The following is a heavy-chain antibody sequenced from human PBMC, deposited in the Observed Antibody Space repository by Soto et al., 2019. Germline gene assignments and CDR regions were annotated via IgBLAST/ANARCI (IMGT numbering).Heavy chain of an antibody. CDR2: IYSSGST. CDR1: GGSISSGGYY. Sequence: SETLSLTCTVSGGSISSGGYYWSWIRQHPGKGLEWIGYIYSSGSTYYNPSLKSRVTISVDRSKNQFSLKLSSVTAADTAVYYCARAHYGDYGYGMDVWGQGTTVTVSS. J-gene: IGHJ6*02. V-gene: IGHV4-31*03. CDR3: ARAHYGDYGYGMDV. D-gene: IGHD4-17*01.